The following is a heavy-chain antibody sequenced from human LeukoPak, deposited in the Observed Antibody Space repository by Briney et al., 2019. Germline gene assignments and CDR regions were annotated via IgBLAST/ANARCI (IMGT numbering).Heavy chain of an antibody. CDR2: ISYDGSNK. J-gene: IGHJ4*02. V-gene: IGHV3-30*18. CDR1: GFTFSSYG. CDR3: AKGSAVADIYFDY. Sequence: GRSLRLSCAASGFTFSSYGMHWVRQAPGKGLEWVAVISYDGSNKYYADSVKGRFTISRDNSKNTLYLQMNSLRAEDTAVYYCAKGSAVADIYFDYWGQGTLVTVSS. D-gene: IGHD6-19*01.